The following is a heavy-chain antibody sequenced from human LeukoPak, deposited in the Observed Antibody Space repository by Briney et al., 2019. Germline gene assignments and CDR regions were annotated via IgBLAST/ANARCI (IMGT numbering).Heavy chain of an antibody. CDR1: GGSISSYY. CDR2: ISYSGST. Sequence: SETLSLTCTVSGGSISSYYWSWIRQPPGKGLEWIACISYSGSTKYNPSLKSRVTISVDTSKNQLSLKLSSVTAADTAVYYCARDLGFCSSTSCYPWFDPWGQGTLVTVSS. CDR3: ARDLGFCSSTSCYPWFDP. D-gene: IGHD2-2*01. V-gene: IGHV4-59*01. J-gene: IGHJ5*02.